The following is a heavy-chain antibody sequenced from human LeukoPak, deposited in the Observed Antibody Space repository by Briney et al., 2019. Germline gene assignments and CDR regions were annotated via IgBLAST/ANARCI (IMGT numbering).Heavy chain of an antibody. Sequence: GGSLRLSCAASGFTFDDYAMHWVRQAPGKGLEWVSGISWNSGSIGYADSVKGRFTISRDNSKNTLYLQMNSLRAEDTAVYYCATDYYDSSGYYYLDAFDIWGQGTMVTVSS. D-gene: IGHD3-22*01. CDR2: ISWNSGSI. J-gene: IGHJ3*02. CDR3: ATDYYDSSGYYYLDAFDI. CDR1: GFTFDDYA. V-gene: IGHV3-9*01.